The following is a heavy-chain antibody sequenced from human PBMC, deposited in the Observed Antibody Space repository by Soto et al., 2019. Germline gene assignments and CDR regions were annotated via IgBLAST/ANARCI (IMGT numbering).Heavy chain of an antibody. V-gene: IGHV3-21*06. D-gene: IGHD3-10*01. Sequence: GGSLRLSCAASGFTFSYYPLHWVRRAPGKGLEWVSSISGIRDYIRYADSVKGRFTISRDNAKTSLYLQMNSLTAEDTAVYYCAREGVHNYTEYYFDYWGQGTLVTVSS. CDR3: AREGVHNYTEYYFDY. CDR2: ISGIRDYI. CDR1: GFTFSYYP. J-gene: IGHJ4*02.